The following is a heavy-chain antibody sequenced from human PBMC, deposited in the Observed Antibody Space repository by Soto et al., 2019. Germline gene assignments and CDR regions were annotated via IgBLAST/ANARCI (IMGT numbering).Heavy chain of an antibody. D-gene: IGHD5-18*01. CDR2: IIPIFGTA. J-gene: IGHJ4*02. CDR3: ASNGRGYSYEYYFDY. Sequence: SVKVSCKASGGTFSSYAISWVRQAPGQGLEWMGGIIPIFGTANYAQKFQGRVTITADKSTSTAYMELSSLRSEDTAVYYCASNGRGYSYEYYFDYWGQGTLVTGSS. V-gene: IGHV1-69*06. CDR1: GGTFSSYA.